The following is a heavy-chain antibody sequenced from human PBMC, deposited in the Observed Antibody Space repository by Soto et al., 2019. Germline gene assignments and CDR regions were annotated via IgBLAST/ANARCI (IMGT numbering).Heavy chain of an antibody. V-gene: IGHV1-18*04. D-gene: IGHD3-10*01. CDR2: ISGYNGLT. Sequence: QVQLVQSGDEVKKSGASVKVSCKASGYTFSNYGISWVRQAPGQGLEWMGWISGYNGLTAYAQNVQGRVTMTIDTLTTTVFMELTGLRSNDTAVYYCARDEGIRGFDSWGQGTLVTVSS. CDR3: ARDEGIRGFDS. J-gene: IGHJ4*02. CDR1: GYTFSNYG.